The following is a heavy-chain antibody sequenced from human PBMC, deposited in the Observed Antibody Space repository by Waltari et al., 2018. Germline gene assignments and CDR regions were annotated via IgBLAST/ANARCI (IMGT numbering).Heavy chain of an antibody. CDR2: CDPAEVET. CDR3: ATASSITMVRGARGYYFDY. V-gene: IGHV1-24*01. J-gene: IGHJ4*02. Sequence: QVQLVQSGAEVKKPGASVKVSCKVSGYTLTELSMHWVRQAPGKGLEWMGGCDPAEVETIYSTKFPGRVTMTEDTSTDTAYMELSSLRSEDTAVYYCATASSITMVRGARGYYFDYWGQGTLVTVSS. CDR1: GYTLTELS. D-gene: IGHD3-10*01.